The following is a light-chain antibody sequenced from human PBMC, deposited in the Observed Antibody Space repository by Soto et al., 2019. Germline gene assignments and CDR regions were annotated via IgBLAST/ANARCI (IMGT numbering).Light chain of an antibody. Sequence: EILMTQSPATLSLSPGERATLSCRASQSVSSNLAWYQQRRGQAPRLLIYGASSRATGIPARFSGSGSGTEFTLPISSLQSEDFAVYYCQKYDNWPPLTFGGGTKVEIK. CDR3: QKYDNWPPLT. V-gene: IGKV3D-15*01. CDR1: QSVSSN. J-gene: IGKJ4*01. CDR2: GAS.